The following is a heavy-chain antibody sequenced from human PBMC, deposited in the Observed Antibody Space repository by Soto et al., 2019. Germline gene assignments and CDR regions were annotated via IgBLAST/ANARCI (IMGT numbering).Heavy chain of an antibody. J-gene: IGHJ4*02. D-gene: IGHD3-10*01. V-gene: IGHV3-23*01. CDR1: GFTFSSYA. CDR2: ISGSGGST. Sequence: EVQLLESGGGLVQPGGSLRLSCAASGFTFSSYAMSWVRQAPGKGLEWVSAISGSGGSTYYADSVKGRFTISRDNSKNTLYLQMNSLRAEDTAVYYCAKDRGSGSYYLGPELDYWGQGTLVTVSS. CDR3: AKDRGSGSYYLGPELDY.